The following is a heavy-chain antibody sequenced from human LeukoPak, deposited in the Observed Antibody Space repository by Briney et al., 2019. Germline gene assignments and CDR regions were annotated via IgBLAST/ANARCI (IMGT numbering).Heavy chain of an antibody. D-gene: IGHD6-13*01. CDR3: ARVWGQLVDF. V-gene: IGHV3-21*01. Sequence: GGSLRLSCAASGFTFSSYTMNWVRQAPGKGLEWVSSITSSSSYTYYADSVKGRFTISSDNAKNSLYLQMNRLRDEDTAVYYCARVWGQLVDFWGQGTLLTVSS. CDR2: ITSSSSYT. CDR1: GFTFSSYT. J-gene: IGHJ4*02.